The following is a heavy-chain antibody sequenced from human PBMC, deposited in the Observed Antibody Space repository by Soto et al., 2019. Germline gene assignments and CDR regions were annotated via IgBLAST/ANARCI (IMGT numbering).Heavy chain of an antibody. D-gene: IGHD1-1*01. V-gene: IGHV4-59*01. CDR2: VYYSGST. J-gene: IGHJ5*02. CDR1: GGSISSYY. Sequence: SETLSLTCTVSGGSISSYYWSWIRQPPGKGLEWIGYVYYSGSTNYNPSLKSRVTISVDTSKNQFSLKLSSVTAADTAVYYCARKHNRYWFDPWGQGTLVTVS. CDR3: ARKHNRYWFDP.